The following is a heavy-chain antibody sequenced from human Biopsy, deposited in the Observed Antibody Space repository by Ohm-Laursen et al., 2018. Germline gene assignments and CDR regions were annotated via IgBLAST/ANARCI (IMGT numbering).Heavy chain of an antibody. CDR3: ARGNYYYDSSGLESYDAFDI. J-gene: IGHJ3*02. Sequence: SLRLSCAASGFTFSDYYMSWIRQAPGKGLEWVSYISSSGSTIYYADSVKGRFTISRYNAKNSLYLQMNSLRAEDTAVYYCARGNYYYDSSGLESYDAFDIWGQGTMVTVSS. D-gene: IGHD3-22*01. V-gene: IGHV3-11*01. CDR2: ISSSGSTI. CDR1: GFTFSDYY.